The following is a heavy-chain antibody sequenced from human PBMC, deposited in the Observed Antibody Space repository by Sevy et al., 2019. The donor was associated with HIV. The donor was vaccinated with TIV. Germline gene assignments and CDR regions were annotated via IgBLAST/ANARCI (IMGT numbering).Heavy chain of an antibody. CDR3: TRHPTTPFDY. CDR2: IRSKAISYAT. D-gene: IGHD4-17*01. Sequence: GGSLRLSCAASGFTFSGSAMHWVRQASGKGLEWVGRIRSKAISYATAYAASVKGRFTISRDDSKNTAYLQMNSLKTEDTAVYYCTRHPTTPFDYWGQGTLVTVSS. J-gene: IGHJ4*02. V-gene: IGHV3-73*01. CDR1: GFTFSGSA.